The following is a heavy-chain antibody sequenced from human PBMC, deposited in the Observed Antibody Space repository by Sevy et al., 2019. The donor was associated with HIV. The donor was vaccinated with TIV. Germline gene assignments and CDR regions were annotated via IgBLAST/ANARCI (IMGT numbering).Heavy chain of an antibody. CDR3: AREGCTRPHDY. Sequence: GGSLRLSCAVSGFNFNIYSMSWVRQAPGKGLEWVSTLSFGCGKINYADSVKGGFITSRDDSKNTLYRQMNSLRAEDTAVYFCAREGCTRPHDYWGQGTLVTVSS. V-gene: IGHV3-23*01. CDR2: LSFGCGKI. D-gene: IGHD2-8*01. J-gene: IGHJ4*02. CDR1: GFNFNIYS.